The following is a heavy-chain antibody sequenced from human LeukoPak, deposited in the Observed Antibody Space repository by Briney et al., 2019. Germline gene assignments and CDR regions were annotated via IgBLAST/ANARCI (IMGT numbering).Heavy chain of an antibody. CDR1: GYTFTSYG. D-gene: IGHD2-15*01. CDR2: ISAYKGNT. J-gene: IGHJ5*02. V-gene: IGHV1-18*04. CDR3: AFGGGGWYRKGWFDP. Sequence: GASVKVSCKASGYTFTSYGISWVRQAPGQGLEWMGWISAYKGNTNYAQKLQGGVTMTTDTSTSTAYMELRSLRSDDTAVYYCAFGGGGWYRKGWFDPWGQGTLVTVSS.